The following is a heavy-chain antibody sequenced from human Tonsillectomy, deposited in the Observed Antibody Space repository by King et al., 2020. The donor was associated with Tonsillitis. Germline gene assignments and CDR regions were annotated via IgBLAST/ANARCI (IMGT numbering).Heavy chain of an antibody. CDR2: ISGSSTYI. CDR1: GFTFSSYN. V-gene: IGHV3-21*01. CDR3: ASLVSYGDYARGAFDI. Sequence: VQLVESGGGLVKPGGSLRLSCAASGFTFSSYNMDWVRQAPGKGLEWVSSISGSSTYIYYADSVKGRFTISRDNAENSVYLQMNSLRAEDTAVYYCASLVSYGDYARGAFDIWGQGTMVTVSS. D-gene: IGHD4-17*01. J-gene: IGHJ3*02.